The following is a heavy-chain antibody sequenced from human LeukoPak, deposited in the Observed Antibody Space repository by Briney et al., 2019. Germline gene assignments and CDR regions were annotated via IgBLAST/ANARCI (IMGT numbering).Heavy chain of an antibody. Sequence: GGSLRLSCAASGFTFSSYWMSWVRQAPGKGLEWVSAISGSGGSTYYADSVKGRFTISRDNSKNTLYLQMNSLRAEDTAVYYCAKVRDSGSYHFDYWGQGTLVTVSS. J-gene: IGHJ4*02. CDR1: GFTFSSYW. V-gene: IGHV3-23*01. CDR2: ISGSGGST. CDR3: AKVRDSGSYHFDY. D-gene: IGHD1-26*01.